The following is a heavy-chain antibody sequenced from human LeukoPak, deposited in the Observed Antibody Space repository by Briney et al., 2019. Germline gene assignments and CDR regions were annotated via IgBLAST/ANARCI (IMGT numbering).Heavy chain of an antibody. CDR3: AKDIGPLTYHYDTSGYSGAFDY. J-gene: IGHJ4*02. CDR2: ISWNSDII. Sequence: GGSLRLSCAASGFKFDNYAMHWVRQAPGKGLEWVSSISWNSDIIAYADSVKGRFTISRDNAKNSLYLQMNSLKAEDTALYYCAKDIGPLTYHYDTSGYSGAFDYWGQGTLVTVSS. V-gene: IGHV3-9*01. CDR1: GFKFDNYA. D-gene: IGHD3-22*01.